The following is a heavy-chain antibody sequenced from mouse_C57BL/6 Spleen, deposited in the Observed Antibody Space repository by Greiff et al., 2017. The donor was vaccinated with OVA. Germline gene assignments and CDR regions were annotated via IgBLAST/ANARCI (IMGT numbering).Heavy chain of an antibody. CDR3: AREDYDWAMDY. D-gene: IGHD2-4*01. J-gene: IGHJ4*01. CDR1: GFTFSSYA. CDR2: ISDGGSYT. V-gene: IGHV5-4*01. Sequence: EVQLVESGGGLVKPGGSLKLSCAASGFTFSSYAMSWVRPTPEKRLEWVATISDGGSYTYYPDNVKGRFTISRDNAKNNLYLQMSHLKSEDTAMYYCAREDYDWAMDYWGQGTSVTVSS.